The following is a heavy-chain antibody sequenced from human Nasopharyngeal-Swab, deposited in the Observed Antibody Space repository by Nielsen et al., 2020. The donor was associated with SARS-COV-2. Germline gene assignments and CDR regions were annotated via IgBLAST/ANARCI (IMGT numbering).Heavy chain of an antibody. CDR3: TRDDGDVPGMTGSGPPGCY. CDR1: GYTFTDYY. Sequence: ASVKVSCKASGYTFTDYYMHWVRQDPGEGLEYMGRINPTSGDTKFAQTFQGRVTVTRDTSINTAYMELSSLRFDDTAVYYCTRDDGDVPGMTGSGPPGCYWGQGTLVTVSS. J-gene: IGHJ4*02. D-gene: IGHD3-10*01. CDR2: INPTSGDT. V-gene: IGHV1-2*06.